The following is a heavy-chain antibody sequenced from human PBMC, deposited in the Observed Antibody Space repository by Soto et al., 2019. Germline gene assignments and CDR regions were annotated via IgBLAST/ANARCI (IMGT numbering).Heavy chain of an antibody. CDR2: IYYSGTT. D-gene: IGHD1-26*01. V-gene: IGHV4-31*03. CDR3: ARAVSGSYLDS. J-gene: IGHJ4*02. Sequence: ASENLSLTCTVAGGPITTGGHFWSWIRRSPGKGLEWIGFIYYSGTTHYHPSLKSRVTISIDTSKKQFSLNLSSVTAADTAVYYCARAVSGSYLDSWGQGTLVTVSS. CDR1: GGPITTGGHF.